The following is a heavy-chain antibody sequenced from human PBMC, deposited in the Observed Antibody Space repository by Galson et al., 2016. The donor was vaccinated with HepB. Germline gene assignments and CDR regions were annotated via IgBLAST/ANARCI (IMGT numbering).Heavy chain of an antibody. J-gene: IGHJ5*02. CDR3: ARDKNWFDP. CDR2: VIPMYGTP. Sequence: SVKVSCKASGDTFSTFAINWVRQVPGQGLEWMGQVIPMYGTPTYAQKFQDRLTITADGSTDTAYMELSGLTSNDTAMYFCARDKNWFDPWGQGTLVTVSS. V-gene: IGHV1-69*13. CDR1: GDTFSTFA.